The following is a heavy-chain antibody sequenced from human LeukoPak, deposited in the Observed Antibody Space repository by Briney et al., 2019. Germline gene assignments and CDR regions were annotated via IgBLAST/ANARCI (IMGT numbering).Heavy chain of an antibody. CDR3: ARGPHYYSYYGLDV. J-gene: IGHJ6*02. CDR2: IYYTGST. Sequence: PSETLSLTCTVSAGSISIYYWSWIRRPPGKGLEWIGSIYYTGSTNYNPSLESRVTMSVDTSKNQFSLKLSSLTAVDTAVYFCARGPHYYSYYGLDVWGQGTTVTVSS. CDR1: AGSISIYY. V-gene: IGHV4-59*01.